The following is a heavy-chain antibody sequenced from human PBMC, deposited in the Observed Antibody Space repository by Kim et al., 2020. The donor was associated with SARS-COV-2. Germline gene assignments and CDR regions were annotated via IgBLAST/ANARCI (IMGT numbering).Heavy chain of an antibody. J-gene: IGHJ6*02. CDR3: ATTYYDFWSGYSP. V-gene: IGHV4-34*01. Sequence: NPALQSRVTISVDTSKNQFSLKLSSVTAADTAVYYCATTYYDFWSGYSPWGQGTTVTVSS. D-gene: IGHD3-3*01.